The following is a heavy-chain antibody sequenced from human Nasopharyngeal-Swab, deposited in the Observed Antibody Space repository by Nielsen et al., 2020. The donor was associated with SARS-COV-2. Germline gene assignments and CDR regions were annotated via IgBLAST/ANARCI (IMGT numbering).Heavy chain of an antibody. CDR3: ARDGGADYDSSGYSGAYFDY. D-gene: IGHD3-22*01. CDR1: GFTFSSYG. Sequence: GESLKISCAASGFTFSSYGMHWVRQAPGKGPEWVAVIWYDGSNKYYADSVKGRFTISRDNSKNTLYLQMNSLRAEDTAVYYCARDGGADYDSSGYSGAYFDYWGQGTLVTVSS. J-gene: IGHJ4*02. V-gene: IGHV3-33*01. CDR2: IWYDGSNK.